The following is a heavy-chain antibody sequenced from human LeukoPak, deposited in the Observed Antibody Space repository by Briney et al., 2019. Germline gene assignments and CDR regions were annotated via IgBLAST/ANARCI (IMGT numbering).Heavy chain of an antibody. Sequence: GGSLRLSCAASGFTFSSYWVHWVRQAPGKGLVWVSRINSDGSATAYADSVKGRFTISRDNAENTLYLQMNSLRAEDTAVYYCARGTAGYHSSYFDYWGQGTLVTVSS. J-gene: IGHJ4*02. V-gene: IGHV3-74*01. CDR3: ARGTAGYHSSYFDY. CDR2: INSDGSAT. D-gene: IGHD3-16*02. CDR1: GFTFSSYW.